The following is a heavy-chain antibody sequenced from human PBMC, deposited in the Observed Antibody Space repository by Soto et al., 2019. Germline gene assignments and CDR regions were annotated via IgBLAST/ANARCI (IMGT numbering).Heavy chain of an antibody. CDR1: GYTFTGHY. CDR2: INPKSGAT. Sequence: GASVKVSCKASGYTFTGHYVHWVRQAPGQGLEWMGWINPKSGATNYAQKFQGWVTMTRDTSISTAYMELNRLRSDDTAVYYCARDAYYYATSAYQGWLDPWGQGTLVTVSS. D-gene: IGHD3-10*01. CDR3: ARDAYYYATSAYQGWLDP. V-gene: IGHV1-2*04. J-gene: IGHJ5*02.